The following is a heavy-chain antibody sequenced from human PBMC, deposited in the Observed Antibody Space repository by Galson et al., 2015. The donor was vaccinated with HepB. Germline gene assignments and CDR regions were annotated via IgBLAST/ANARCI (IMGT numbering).Heavy chain of an antibody. V-gene: IGHV3-48*02. CDR1: GFTFSTYG. Sequence: SLRLSCAASGFTFSTYGMNWVRQAPGKGLEWVSYLSSSSSTINYADSVKGRFIISRDNAKNSLYLHMHSLRDEDTAVYYCVRDLGIAMATLTLDYWGQGTLVTVSS. CDR3: VRDLGIAMATLTLDY. J-gene: IGHJ4*02. D-gene: IGHD5-24*01. CDR2: LSSSSSTI.